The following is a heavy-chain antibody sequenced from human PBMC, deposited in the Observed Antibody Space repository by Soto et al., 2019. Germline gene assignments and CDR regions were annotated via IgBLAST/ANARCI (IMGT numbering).Heavy chain of an antibody. CDR1: GGSISSSY. J-gene: IGHJ6*02. CDR2: IYPSGST. CDR3: ARDFGWNHEDHYYYHYGMDV. V-gene: IGHV4-4*07. D-gene: IGHD1-1*01. Sequence: PSETLSLTCTVSGGSISSSYWSWIRQPPGKGLEWIGRIYPSGSTNYNPYLKSRVTMAVDKSKNQFSRKLSXVTAADTALYYCARDFGWNHEDHYYYHYGMDVWGQGTRVT.